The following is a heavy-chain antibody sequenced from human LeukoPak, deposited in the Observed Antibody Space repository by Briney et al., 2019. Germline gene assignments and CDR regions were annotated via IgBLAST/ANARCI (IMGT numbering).Heavy chain of an antibody. Sequence: SVKVSCKASGGTFSSYAISWVRQAPGQGLEWMGGIIPIFGTANYAQKFQGRVTITADESTSTAYMELSSLRSEDTAVYYCARDNVICSSTSCYQDYYYYMDVWGKGTTVTVSS. J-gene: IGHJ6*03. D-gene: IGHD2-2*01. CDR2: IIPIFGTA. CDR3: ARDNVICSSTSCYQDYYYYMDV. V-gene: IGHV1-69*13. CDR1: GGTFSSYA.